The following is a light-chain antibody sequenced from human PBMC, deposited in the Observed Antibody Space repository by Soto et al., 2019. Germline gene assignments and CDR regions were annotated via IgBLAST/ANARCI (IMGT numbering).Light chain of an antibody. Sequence: QSALTQPASVSGSPGHSITISCTGTSSDIGGYNYFSWYQQHPGKAPQLMIYAVTNRPSGVSNRFSGSKSGNTDSLTISGLHAEDEADYYCSTSSSTSTTWVFGGGTKLTVL. CDR2: AVT. CDR1: SSDIGGYNY. J-gene: IGLJ3*02. V-gene: IGLV2-14*01. CDR3: STSSSTSTTWV.